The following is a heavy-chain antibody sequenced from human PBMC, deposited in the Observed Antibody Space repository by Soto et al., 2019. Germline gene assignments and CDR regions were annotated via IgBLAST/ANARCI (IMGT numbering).Heavy chain of an antibody. CDR2: ISGSGGST. D-gene: IGHD3-22*01. CDR3: AREGYYYDSSGYYTA. Sequence: EVQLLESGGGLVQPGGSLRLSCAASGFTFSSYAMSWVRQAPGKGLEWVSAISGSGGSTYYADSVKGRFTISRDNAKNSLYLQMNSLRAEDTAVYYCAREGYYYDSSGYYTAWGQGTLVTVSS. J-gene: IGHJ5*02. V-gene: IGHV3-23*01. CDR1: GFTFSSYA.